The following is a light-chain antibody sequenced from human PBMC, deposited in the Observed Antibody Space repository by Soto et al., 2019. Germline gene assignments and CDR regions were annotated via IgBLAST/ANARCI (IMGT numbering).Light chain of an antibody. Sequence: QSVLTQPPSASGTPGQRVTISCSGGSSNIGSNNVDWYQQLPGTAPKLHIYRSNQRPSGVPDRVSGSKSGTSGPLAISGLQSEGGADCYCAGWDESLNGRVFGPGTKVTVL. CDR2: RSN. J-gene: IGLJ1*01. V-gene: IGLV1-44*01. CDR1: SSNIGSNN. CDR3: AGWDESLNGRV.